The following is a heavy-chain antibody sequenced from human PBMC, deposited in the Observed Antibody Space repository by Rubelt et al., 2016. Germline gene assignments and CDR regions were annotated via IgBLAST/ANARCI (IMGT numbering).Heavy chain of an antibody. CDR1: GGSISSLY. CDR3: SRCTGVVIAMLADAFDI. CDR2: INHSGST. D-gene: IGHD2-21*01. Sequence: QVQLQESGPGLVKPSETLSLTCTVSGGSISSLYWSWIRQTPGKGLEWIGEINHSGSTNYNPSLKSRVTISVETTKNQFSLWPCSGTAADTAVYYCSRCTGVVIAMLADAFDIWGQGTMVTVSS. J-gene: IGHJ3*02. V-gene: IGHV4-59*11.